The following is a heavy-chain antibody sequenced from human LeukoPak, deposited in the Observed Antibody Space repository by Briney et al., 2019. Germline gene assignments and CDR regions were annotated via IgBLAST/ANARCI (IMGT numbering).Heavy chain of an antibody. J-gene: IGHJ4*02. CDR3: ARDPIYCSGGSCYPSGFDY. CDR2: IYTSGST. D-gene: IGHD2-15*01. CDR1: GGSISSYY. V-gene: IGHV4-4*08. Sequence: SETLSLTCTVSGGSISSYYWSWIRQPPGKGLEWIGRIYTSGSTNYNPSLTSRVTISVDTSKNQFSLKLSSVTAADTAVYYCARDPIYCSGGSCYPSGFDYWGQGTLVTVSS.